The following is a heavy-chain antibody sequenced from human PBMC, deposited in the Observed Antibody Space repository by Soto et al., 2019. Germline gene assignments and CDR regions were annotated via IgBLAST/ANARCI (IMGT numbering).Heavy chain of an antibody. Sequence: GGSLRLSCAASGFTFDDYTLHWVRQAPGKGLEWVSLISWDGNSTYYADSVKGRFTISRDNSKNSLYLQMNSLRSEGTALYYCAKERAVVAPETINYFGMDVWGQGTTVTVSS. V-gene: IGHV3-43*01. CDR3: AKERAVVAPETINYFGMDV. CDR2: ISWDGNST. CDR1: GFTFDDYT. J-gene: IGHJ6*02. D-gene: IGHD2-2*01.